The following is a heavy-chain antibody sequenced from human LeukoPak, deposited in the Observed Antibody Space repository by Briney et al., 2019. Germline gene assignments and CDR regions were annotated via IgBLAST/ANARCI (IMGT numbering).Heavy chain of an antibody. CDR1: GFTLSNHA. D-gene: IGHD4-17*01. J-gene: IGHJ4*02. CDR3: VKGPTTVTTAFDY. Sequence: GGSLRLSCAASGFTLSNHAMSWVRQSQGKGLEWVSSIRPSGGATYYADAVKGRFTISRDNSKNTLYLQMNSLRAEDTAVYYCVKGPTTVTTAFDYWGQGTLVSVSS. V-gene: IGHV3-23*01. CDR2: IRPSGGAT.